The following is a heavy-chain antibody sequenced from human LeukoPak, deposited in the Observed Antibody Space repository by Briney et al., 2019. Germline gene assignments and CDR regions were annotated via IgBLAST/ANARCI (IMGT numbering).Heavy chain of an antibody. D-gene: IGHD1-26*01. CDR1: GFTVSSNY. J-gene: IGHJ4*02. CDR3: AKEGSYGDYFDY. Sequence: GGSLRLSCAASGFTVSSNYMSWVRQAPGKGLEWVSAISGSGGSTYYADSVKGRFTISRDNSKNTLYLQMNSLRAEDTAVYYCAKEGSYGDYFDYWGQGTLVTVSS. V-gene: IGHV3-23*01. CDR2: ISGSGGST.